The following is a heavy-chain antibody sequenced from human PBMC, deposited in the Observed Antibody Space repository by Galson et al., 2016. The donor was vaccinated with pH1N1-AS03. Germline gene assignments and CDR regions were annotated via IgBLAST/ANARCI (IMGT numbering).Heavy chain of an antibody. CDR3: ARDVNYGMDV. V-gene: IGHV1-69*04. CDR2: IIPIVGIT. J-gene: IGHJ6*02. CDR1: GGTFSSYA. Sequence: SVKVSCKVSGGTFSSYAISWVRQAPGQGLEWMARIIPIVGITNFAQRFQGRVTTTADKSRTTAYMELSSLRFEDTAVYYCARDVNYGMDVWGRGTTVTVSS.